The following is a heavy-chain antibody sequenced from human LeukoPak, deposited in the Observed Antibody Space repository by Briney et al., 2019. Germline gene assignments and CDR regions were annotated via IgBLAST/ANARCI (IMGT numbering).Heavy chain of an antibody. V-gene: IGHV3-23*01. J-gene: IGHJ4*02. D-gene: IGHD5-18*01. CDR2: ISGSGGST. Sequence: GGSLRLSCAASGFTFSAYSMSWVRQAPGKGLEWVSAISGSGGSTYYADSVKGRFTISRDNSKNTLYLQMNSLRAEDTAVYYCAKDRRIQLWPLDYWGQGTLVTVSS. CDR3: AKDRRIQLWPLDY. CDR1: GFTFSAYS.